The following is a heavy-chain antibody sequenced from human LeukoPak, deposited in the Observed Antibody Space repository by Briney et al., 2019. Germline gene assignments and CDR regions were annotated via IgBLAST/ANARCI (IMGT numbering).Heavy chain of an antibody. CDR1: GFTFSSYE. J-gene: IGHJ4*02. V-gene: IGHV3-48*03. CDR2: ISSSGSTI. Sequence: GGSLRLSCAASGFTFSSYEMNWVRQAPGKGLEWVSYISSSGSTIYYADSVKGRFTISRDNAKNSLYLQMNSLRAEDTAVYYCARDSYSSGLSYWGQGTLVTVSP. CDR3: ARDSYSSGLSY. D-gene: IGHD6-19*01.